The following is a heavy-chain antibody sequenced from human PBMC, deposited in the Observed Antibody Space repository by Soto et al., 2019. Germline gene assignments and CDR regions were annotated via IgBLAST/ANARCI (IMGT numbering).Heavy chain of an antibody. J-gene: IGHJ3*02. CDR2: IIPMLGVR. V-gene: IGHV1-69*02. Sequence: QVQLVQSGAEVKKPGSSVKVSCKDSGGTFSTYSMFWVRQAPGQGLEWMGRIIPMLGVRNYARRFQDRFTITADKSTATVHMELSSLRSEDTALYYCTIGSWSGEVFDIWGQGTMVTVSS. CDR3: TIGSWSGEVFDI. CDR1: GGTFSTYS. D-gene: IGHD2-21*01.